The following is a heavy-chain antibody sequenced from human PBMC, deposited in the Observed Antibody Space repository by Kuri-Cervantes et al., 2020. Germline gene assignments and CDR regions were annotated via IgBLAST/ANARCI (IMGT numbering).Heavy chain of an antibody. D-gene: IGHD4-11*01. CDR2: INPNSGNT. J-gene: IGHJ6*02. CDR3: ARAYSSYVYGMDV. V-gene: IGHV1-8*02. Sequence: ASVKVSCKASGYTFTGYYMHWVRQAPGQGLEWMGWINPNSGNTGYAQKFQGRVTMTRNTSISTAYMELSSLRSEDTAVYYCARAYSSYVYGMDVWGQGTTVTVSS. CDR1: GYTFTGYY.